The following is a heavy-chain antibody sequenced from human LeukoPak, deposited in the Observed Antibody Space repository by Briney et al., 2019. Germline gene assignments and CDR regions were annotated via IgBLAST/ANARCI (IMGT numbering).Heavy chain of an antibody. CDR1: GYTFTGYY. CDR2: INPNSGGT. J-gene: IGHJ6*03. D-gene: IGHD3-10*01. V-gene: IGHV1-2*02. Sequence: ASVKVSCKASGYTFTGYYMHWVRQAPGQGLEWMGWINPNSGGTNYAQKFQGRVTMTRDTSTSTVYMELSSLRSEDTAVYYCARDRKRFGDRRYYYYMDVWGKGTTVTISS. CDR3: ARDRKRFGDRRYYYYMDV.